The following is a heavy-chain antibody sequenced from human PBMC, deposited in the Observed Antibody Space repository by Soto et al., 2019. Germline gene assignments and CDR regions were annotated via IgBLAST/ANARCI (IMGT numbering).Heavy chain of an antibody. CDR3: ARDFQSTIFGVVIDPRYYYYYGMDV. CDR1: GFTFSSYG. V-gene: IGHV3-33*01. J-gene: IGHJ6*02. Sequence: GGSLRLSCAASGFTFSSYGMHWVRQAPGKGLEWVAVIWYDGSNKYYADSVKGRFTISRDNSKNTLYLQMNSLRAEDTAVYYCARDFQSTIFGVVIDPRYYYYYGMDVWGQGTTVTVSS. D-gene: IGHD3-3*01. CDR2: IWYDGSNK.